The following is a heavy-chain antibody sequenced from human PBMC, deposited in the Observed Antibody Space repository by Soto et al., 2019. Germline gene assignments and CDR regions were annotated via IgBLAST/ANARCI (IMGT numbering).Heavy chain of an antibody. CDR1: GFTFSSYA. V-gene: IGHV3-23*01. CDR2: ISGSGGST. D-gene: IGHD2-2*01. Sequence: GGSLRLSCAASGFTFSSYAMSWVRQAPGKGLEWVSAISGSGGSTYYADSVKGRFTISGDNSKNTLYLQMNSLGAEDTAVYYCAKEVEYQLLCGAFDIWGQGTMVTVSS. CDR3: AKEVEYQLLCGAFDI. J-gene: IGHJ3*02.